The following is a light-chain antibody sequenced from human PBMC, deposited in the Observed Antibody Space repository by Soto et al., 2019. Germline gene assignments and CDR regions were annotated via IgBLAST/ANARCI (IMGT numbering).Light chain of an antibody. Sequence: EIVLTQSPVTLSLSPGKRATLSCRASQSVSNFLAWYQQKPGQAPRLLIYDTSNRATGIPARFSGSGSGTEFTLTISSPQSEDFAVYYCQQYNNWPPTFGQGTRLEIK. CDR2: DTS. CDR3: QQYNNWPPT. J-gene: IGKJ5*01. CDR1: QSVSNF. V-gene: IGKV3-11*01.